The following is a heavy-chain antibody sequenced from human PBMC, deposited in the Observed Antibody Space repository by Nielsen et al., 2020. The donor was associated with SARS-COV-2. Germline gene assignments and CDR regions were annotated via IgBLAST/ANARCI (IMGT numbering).Heavy chain of an antibody. CDR1: GGTFSNYA. V-gene: IGHV1-69*13. D-gene: IGHD3-9*01. CDR2: IVPIFGTP. CDR3: ARESAQYYDSSFDAFDI. Sequence: SVKVSCKASGGTFSNYAVSWVRQAPGQGLECMGGIVPIFGTPHYAQKFQGRVTITADESTSTAYMELSSLRSEDTAVYFCARESAQYYDSSFDAFDIWGQGTMVTVSS. J-gene: IGHJ3*02.